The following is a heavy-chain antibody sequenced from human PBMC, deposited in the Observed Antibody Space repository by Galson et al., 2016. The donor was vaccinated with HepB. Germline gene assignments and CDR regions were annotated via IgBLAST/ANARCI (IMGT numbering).Heavy chain of an antibody. D-gene: IGHD6-6*01. CDR1: GGSISDSQW. CDR3: GREGAGENVAALIFDL. V-gene: IGHV4-4*02. J-gene: IGHJ4*02. CDR2: IGHTGIS. Sequence: SETVSLTCAVSGGSISDSQWWSWVRQPPGKGLEWIGEIGHTGISNYNPSLKSRVSMSVDKSKNQFSLNLDAVTAADTAVYYCGREGAGENVAALIFDLWGQGILVTVSS.